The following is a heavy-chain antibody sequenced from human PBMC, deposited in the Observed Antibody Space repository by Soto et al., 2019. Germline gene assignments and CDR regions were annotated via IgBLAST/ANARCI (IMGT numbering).Heavy chain of an antibody. V-gene: IGHV3-23*01. CDR1: GFTFTTHA. Sequence: EVQLLESGGGLVQPGGSLRLSCAASGFTFTTHAMNWVRQAPGKGLEWVSSISGSGGTTDYADSVKGRFTISRDNSKNTLYLQMNSLRAEDTVVYYCAKGLGEFSYYGMDVWGQGTTVTVSS. J-gene: IGHJ6*02. CDR2: ISGSGGTT. CDR3: AKGLGEFSYYGMDV. D-gene: IGHD3-10*01.